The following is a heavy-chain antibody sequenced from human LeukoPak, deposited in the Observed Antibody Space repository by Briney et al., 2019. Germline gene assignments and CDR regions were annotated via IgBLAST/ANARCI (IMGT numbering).Heavy chain of an antibody. CDR1: GFTFSSYG. V-gene: IGHV3-30*18. Sequence: GRSLRLSCAASGFTFSSYGMHWVRQAPGKGLEWVAVISYDGSNKYYADSVKGRFTISRDNSKNTLYLQMNSLRAEDTAVYYCAKDPYYDSSGYYVYWGQGTLVTVSS. CDR3: AKDPYYDSSGYYVY. D-gene: IGHD3-22*01. J-gene: IGHJ4*02. CDR2: ISYDGSNK.